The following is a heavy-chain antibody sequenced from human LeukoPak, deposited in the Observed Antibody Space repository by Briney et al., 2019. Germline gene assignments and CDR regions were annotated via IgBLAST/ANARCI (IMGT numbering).Heavy chain of an antibody. D-gene: IGHD6-13*01. Sequence: GGSLRLSCAASGFTFNRYAMSWVRQAPGKGLDWVGRTRNKANSYTTEYAASVKGRFTISRDDSKNSLYLQMNSLKTEDTAVYYCARVHSSTWYGSYFDYWGQGTLVTVSS. CDR2: TRNKANSYTT. V-gene: IGHV3-72*01. CDR3: ARVHSSTWYGSYFDY. J-gene: IGHJ4*02. CDR1: GFTFNRYA.